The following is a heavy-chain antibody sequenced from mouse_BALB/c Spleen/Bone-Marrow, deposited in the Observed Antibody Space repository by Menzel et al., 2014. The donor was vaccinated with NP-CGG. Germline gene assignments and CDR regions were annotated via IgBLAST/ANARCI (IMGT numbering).Heavy chain of an antibody. J-gene: IGHJ4*01. V-gene: IGHV1-7*01. CDR1: GYTFTSYW. CDR3: ARGYPLYAMDY. Sequence: VQLQQSGAELAKPGASVKMSCKASGYTFTSYWMHWVKQRPGQGLEWIGYINPSTGYTDYNQKFNDKATLTADKSSSTAYMQLSSLTSKDSAVYYCARGYPLYAMDYWGQGTSVTVSS. D-gene: IGHD2-2*01. CDR2: INPSTGYT.